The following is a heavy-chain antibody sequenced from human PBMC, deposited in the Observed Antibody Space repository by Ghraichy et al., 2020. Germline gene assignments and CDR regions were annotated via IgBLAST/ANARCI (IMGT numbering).Heavy chain of an antibody. CDR1: GGSISSGGYY. V-gene: IGHV4-31*03. CDR2: IYYSGST. J-gene: IGHJ6*02. Sequence: SETLSLTCTVSGGSISSGGYYWSWIRQHPGKGLEWIGYIYYSGSTYYNPSLKSRVTISVDTSKNQFSLKLSSVTAADTAVYYCARDSGPYYYGSGSLKGMDVWGQGTTVTVSS. CDR3: ARDSGPYYYGSGSLKGMDV. D-gene: IGHD3-10*01.